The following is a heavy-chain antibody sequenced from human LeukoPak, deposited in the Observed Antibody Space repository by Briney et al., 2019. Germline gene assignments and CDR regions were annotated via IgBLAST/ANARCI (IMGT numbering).Heavy chain of an antibody. J-gene: IGHJ4*02. CDR1: GFTFGDYA. Sequence: GGSLGLSCTAPGFTFGDYAMSWVRQAPGKGLEWVGFIRSKAYGGTAEYAASVKGRFTISRDDSKSIAYLQMNSLKTEDTAVYYCTKSGTAIVGTTAAYYFDYWGQGTLVTVSS. D-gene: IGHD1-26*01. CDR3: TKSGTAIVGTTAAYYFDY. CDR2: IRSKAYGGTA. V-gene: IGHV3-49*04.